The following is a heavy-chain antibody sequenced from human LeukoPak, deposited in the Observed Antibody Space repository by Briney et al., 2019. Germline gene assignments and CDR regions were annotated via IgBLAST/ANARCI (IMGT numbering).Heavy chain of an antibody. CDR2: ISYDGSNK. CDR3: ARDGSGWYVAEVYYFDY. V-gene: IGHV3-30-3*01. J-gene: IGHJ4*02. CDR1: GFTFSSHA. D-gene: IGHD6-19*01. Sequence: PGGSLRLSCAASGFTFSSHAMHWVRQAPGKGLEWVAVISYDGSNKYYADSVKGRFTISRDNSKNTLYLQMNSLRAEDTAVYYCARDGSGWYVAEVYYFDYWGQGTLVTVSS.